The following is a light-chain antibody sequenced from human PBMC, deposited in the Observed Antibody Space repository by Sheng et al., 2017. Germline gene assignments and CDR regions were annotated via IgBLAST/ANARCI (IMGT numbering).Light chain of an antibody. V-gene: IGLV3-1*01. J-gene: IGLJ3*02. Sequence: SYELIQPPSVSVSPGQTASITCSGDKLGNKYVSWYQQKTGQSPVLIIYRDGKRPSGIPERFSGSNSGNAATLTISRVEVGDEADYYCQVWDATTDHPGVFGGGTKLTVL. CDR1: KLGNKY. CDR2: RDG. CDR3: QVWDATTDHPGV.